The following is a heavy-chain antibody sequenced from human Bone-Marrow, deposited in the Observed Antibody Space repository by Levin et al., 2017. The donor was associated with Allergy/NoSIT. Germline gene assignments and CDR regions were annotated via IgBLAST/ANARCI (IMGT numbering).Heavy chain of an antibody. CDR3: ARDGHTNSWYYN. V-gene: IGHV3-53*05. Sequence: RGESLKISCAGSGFTVSDTYMSWVRQTPGKGLEWVSFITNNDKTYYADSVKGRFTISRDSSENTLYLQMNSLRLDDTAVYYCARDGHTNSWYYNWGQGTLVTVSS. CDR1: GFTVSDTY. CDR2: ITNNDKT. J-gene: IGHJ4*02. D-gene: IGHD6-13*01.